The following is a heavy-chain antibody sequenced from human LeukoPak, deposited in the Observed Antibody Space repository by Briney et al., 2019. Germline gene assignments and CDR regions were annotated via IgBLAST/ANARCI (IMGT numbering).Heavy chain of an antibody. D-gene: IGHD3-3*01. J-gene: IGHJ5*02. V-gene: IGHV1-2*06. CDR1: GYTFTGYY. CDR3: ARSRLGFLEWLLT. CDR2: INPNSGGT. Sequence: GASVKVSCKDSGYTFTGYYMHWLRQAPGQGLEWMGRINPNSGGTNYAQKFQGRVTMTRDTSISTAYMELSRLRSDDTAVYYCARSRLGFLEWLLTWGQGTLVTVSS.